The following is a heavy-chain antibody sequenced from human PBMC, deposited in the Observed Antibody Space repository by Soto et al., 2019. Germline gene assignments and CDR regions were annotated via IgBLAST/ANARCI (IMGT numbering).Heavy chain of an antibody. Sequence: QVLLVQSGAEVKKPGASVKVSCKASGYTFSSYDIHWVRQDTGNGLEWMGWMNPNSGSTGYAQNLRGGVTMTRNAAISTAYMELSSLRSEDTAIYYCARVYGAGTFAFWGQGTRVTVSS. CDR1: GYTFSSYD. CDR3: ARVYGAGTFAF. J-gene: IGHJ4*02. V-gene: IGHV1-8*01. CDR2: MNPNSGST. D-gene: IGHD3-10*01.